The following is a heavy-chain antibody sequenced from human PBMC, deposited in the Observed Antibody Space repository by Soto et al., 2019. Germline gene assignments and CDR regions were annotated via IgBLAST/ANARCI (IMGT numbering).Heavy chain of an antibody. CDR3: ALLSGYSGYDPDY. Sequence: QVQLQEWGPGLVKPSQTMSLTCTVSGGSISSGDYYWSWIRQPPGKGLEWIGYIYYSGSTYYNPSLKSRVTISVDTSKNQFSLKLSSVTAADTAVYYCALLSGYSGYDPDYWGQGTLVTVSS. CDR2: IYYSGST. D-gene: IGHD5-12*01. J-gene: IGHJ4*02. CDR1: GGSISSGDYY. V-gene: IGHV4-30-4*01.